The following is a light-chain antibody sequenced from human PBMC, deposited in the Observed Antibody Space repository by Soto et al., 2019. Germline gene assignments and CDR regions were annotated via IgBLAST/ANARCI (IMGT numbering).Light chain of an antibody. J-gene: IGKJ4*01. CDR3: QQDNNYPLT. V-gene: IGKV1-9*01. CDR1: QGINNN. Sequence: DIQLTQSPSFLSASVGDRVTITCRAGQGINNNLVWYQQKPGKAPKLLIYVASTLQSGVPSRFSGSGSGTEFSLTIRSLQPEDFATYYCQQDNNYPLTFGGGTTVEIK. CDR2: VAS.